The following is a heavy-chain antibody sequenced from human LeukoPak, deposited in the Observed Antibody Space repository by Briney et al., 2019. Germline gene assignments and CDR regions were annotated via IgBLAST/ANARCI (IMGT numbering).Heavy chain of an antibody. CDR3: ARDLSGDYDSSEIDY. V-gene: IGHV3-30*03. Sequence: GGSLRLSCAASGFTFSSYGMHWVRQAPGKGLEWVAVISYDGSNKYYADSVKGRFTISRDNAKNSMYLQMKSLRAEDTAVYYCARDLSGDYDSSEIDYWGQGTLVTVSS. CDR1: GFTFSSYG. D-gene: IGHD3-22*01. J-gene: IGHJ4*02. CDR2: ISYDGSNK.